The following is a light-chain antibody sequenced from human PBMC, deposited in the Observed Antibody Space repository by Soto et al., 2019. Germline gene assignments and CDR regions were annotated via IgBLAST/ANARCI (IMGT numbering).Light chain of an antibody. CDR1: QGISSW. CDR2: AAS. CDR3: QQLDSFPLT. Sequence: QSPSFVSASAGDIVTITCGASQGISSWLAWYQQKPGRAPKLLIYAASRLQGGVPLRFSGSGSGTEFTLSISSLQPEDVATYYCQQLDSFPLTFGQGTRLEIK. V-gene: IGKV1-12*01. J-gene: IGKJ5*01.